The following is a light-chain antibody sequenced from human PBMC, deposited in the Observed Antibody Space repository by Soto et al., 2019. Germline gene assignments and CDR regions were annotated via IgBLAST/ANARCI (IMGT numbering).Light chain of an antibody. V-gene: IGKV3-11*01. Sequence: EIVLTQSPATLSLSPGERATLSCRASQSVSSYLAWYQQKPGQAPRLLIYDASNRATGIPARFSGSGSGTDFTLTISSLEPEDXAVYXXXQRXNWPPLTFGGGTKVEIK. CDR3: XQRXNWPPLT. CDR2: DAS. CDR1: QSVSSY. J-gene: IGKJ4*01.